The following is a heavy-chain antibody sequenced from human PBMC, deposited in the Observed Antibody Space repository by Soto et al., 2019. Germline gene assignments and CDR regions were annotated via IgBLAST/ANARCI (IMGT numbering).Heavy chain of an antibody. CDR1: GYIFTGYY. CDR3: ASAYSNSSGPITCEGY. V-gene: IGHV1-2*02. J-gene: IGHJ4*02. Sequence: ASVKVSCKASGYIFTGYYLHWVRQAPGQGLEWMGWIHPNSGGTNYAQKFQGRVTMTRDTSISTAYMELSRLRSDDTAIYYCASAYSNSSGPITCEGYWGQGTLVTGSS. D-gene: IGHD6-6*01. CDR2: IHPNSGGT.